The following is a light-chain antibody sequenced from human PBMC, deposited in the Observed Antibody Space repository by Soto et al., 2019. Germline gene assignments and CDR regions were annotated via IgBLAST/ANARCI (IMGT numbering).Light chain of an antibody. J-gene: IGLJ1*01. CDR1: SNDVGGYHY. CDR3: SSFPSSSTPYV. V-gene: IGLV2-14*01. Sequence: QSVLTQPASVSGSPGQSITLSCTGTSNDVGGYHYVSWYQQHPGKAPKLMIYEVSNRPSGVSNRFSGSKSGNTASLTISVLEAEYEADYYCSSFPSSSTPYVFGTGTKLAVL. CDR2: EVS.